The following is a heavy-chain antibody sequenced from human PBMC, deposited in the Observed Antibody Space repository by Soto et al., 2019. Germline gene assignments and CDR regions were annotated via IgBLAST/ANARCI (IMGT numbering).Heavy chain of an antibody. V-gene: IGHV4-31*03. J-gene: IGHJ4*02. Sequence: SETLSLTCTVSGGSISSGGYYWSWIRQHPGKGLEWIGYIYYSGSTYYNPSLKSRVTISVDTSKNQFSLKLSSVTAADTAVYYCARSGDYEHYFDYWGQGALVTVSS. D-gene: IGHD4-17*01. CDR1: GGSISSGGYY. CDR3: ARSGDYEHYFDY. CDR2: IYYSGST.